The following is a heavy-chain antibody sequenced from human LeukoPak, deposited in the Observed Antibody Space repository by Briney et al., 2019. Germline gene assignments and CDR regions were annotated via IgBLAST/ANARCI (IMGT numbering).Heavy chain of an antibody. CDR1: GYTFTSYG. CDR2: ISAYNGNT. Sequence: ASVKVSCKASGYTFTSYGISWVRQAPGQGLEWMGWISAYNGNTDYAQKLQGRVTMTTDTSTSTAYMELRSLRSDDTAVYYCARDGVETYYDILTGYPYYYYMDVWGKGTTVTVSS. D-gene: IGHD3-9*01. CDR3: ARDGVETYYDILTGYPYYYYMDV. V-gene: IGHV1-18*01. J-gene: IGHJ6*03.